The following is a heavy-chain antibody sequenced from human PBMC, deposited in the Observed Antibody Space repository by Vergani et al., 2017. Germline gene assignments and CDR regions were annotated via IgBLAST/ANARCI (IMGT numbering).Heavy chain of an antibody. D-gene: IGHD2-15*01. Sequence: QVQLQESGPGLVKPSETLSLTCTVSGDSVISTDYHWGWIRQPPGKGLEWIGSMDYSGSTPYNPSLESRISISFETPKNQFSLRLNSVTAADTAVYYCASKRGACRAAYCHSYDFWGPGTLVGVSS. J-gene: IGHJ4*02. V-gene: IGHV4-39*01. CDR1: GDSVISTDYH. CDR3: ASKRGACRAAYCHSYDF. CDR2: MDYSGST.